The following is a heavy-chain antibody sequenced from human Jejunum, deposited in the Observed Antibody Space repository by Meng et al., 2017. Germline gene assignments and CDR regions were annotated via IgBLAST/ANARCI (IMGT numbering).Heavy chain of an antibody. CDR2: MLNDGSSK. D-gene: IGHD5-18*01. Sequence: GGSLRLSCAASKVSFSNYGFSDYGMHWVRQAPGKGLEWVALMLNDGSSKFYADSVKGRFTISRDNTKNTLYLQMNNLRAEDTAVYFCAKGGYSFGYNDHWGQGTLVTVSS. J-gene: IGHJ5*02. CDR3: AKGGYSFGYNDH. V-gene: IGHV3-33*06. CDR1: KVSFSNYGFSDYG.